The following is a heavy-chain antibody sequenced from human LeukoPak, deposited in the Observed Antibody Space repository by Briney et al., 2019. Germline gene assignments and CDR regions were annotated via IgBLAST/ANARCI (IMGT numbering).Heavy chain of an antibody. CDR1: GGSISNSS. CDR3: AKDLGGEGGSGFPGY. D-gene: IGHD3-10*01. CDR2: ISGSGGDT. V-gene: IGHV3-23*01. J-gene: IGHJ4*02. Sequence: PSETLSLTCTVSGGSISNSSFYWGWIRQPPGKGLEWVSAISGSGGDTYYADSVKGRFTISKDNSKNTLYLRMNSLRVEDAAVYYCAKDLGGEGGSGFPGYWGQGTLVTVSS.